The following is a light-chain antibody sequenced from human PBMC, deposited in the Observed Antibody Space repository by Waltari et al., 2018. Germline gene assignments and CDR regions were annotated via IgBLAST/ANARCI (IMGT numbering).Light chain of an antibody. CDR1: QSISSSY. Sequence: ETVLTQSPATLSVSPGERATLSGRASQSISSSYFAWYQHKPRQAPRLLISGISTRATGIPAWVSGSGSGTEFTLTISSLQSEDFAVYYCQQYDNWPLTFGGGTKVEIK. CDR3: QQYDNWPLT. J-gene: IGKJ4*01. V-gene: IGKV3-15*01. CDR2: GIS.